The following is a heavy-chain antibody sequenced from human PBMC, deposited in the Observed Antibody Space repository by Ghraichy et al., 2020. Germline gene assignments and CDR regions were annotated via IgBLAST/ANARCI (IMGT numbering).Heavy chain of an antibody. CDR3: ARVEWEHPFYYYYYMDV. J-gene: IGHJ6*03. V-gene: IGHV4-59*01. CDR2: FYYSGST. Sequence: SETLSLTCTVSGGSISSYYWSWIRQPPGKGLEWIGYFYYSGSTNYNPSLKSRVTISVDTSKNQFSLKLSSVTAADTAVYYCARVEWEHPFYYYYYMDVWGKGTTVTVSS. D-gene: IGHD1-26*01. CDR1: GGSISSYY.